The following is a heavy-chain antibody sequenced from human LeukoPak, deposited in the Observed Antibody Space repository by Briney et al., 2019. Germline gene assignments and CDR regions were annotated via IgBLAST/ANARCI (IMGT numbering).Heavy chain of an antibody. Sequence: GASVKVSCKASGYTFTSYGISWVRQASGQGLEWMGWISAYNGNTNYAQKLQGRVTMTTDTSTSTAYMELRSLRSDDTAVYYCARGAHYDSSGYFGYWGQGTLVTVSS. CDR1: GYTFTSYG. CDR2: ISAYNGNT. D-gene: IGHD3-22*01. J-gene: IGHJ4*02. CDR3: ARGAHYDSSGYFGY. V-gene: IGHV1-18*01.